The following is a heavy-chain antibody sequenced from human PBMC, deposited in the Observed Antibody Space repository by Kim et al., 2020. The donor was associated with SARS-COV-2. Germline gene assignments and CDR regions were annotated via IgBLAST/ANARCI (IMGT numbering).Heavy chain of an antibody. D-gene: IGHD3-10*01. V-gene: IGHV4-31*02. J-gene: IGHJ3*02. Sequence: SRVTISVDTSKNQFSLKLSSVTAADTAVYYCARDRGYYGSGSYYNGAFDIWGQGTMVTVSS. CDR3: ARDRGYYGSGSYYNGAFDI.